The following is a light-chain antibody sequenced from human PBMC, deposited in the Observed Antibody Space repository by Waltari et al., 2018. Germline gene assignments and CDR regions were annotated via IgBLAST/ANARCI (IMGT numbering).Light chain of an antibody. J-gene: IGKJ1*01. CDR1: QSVGRTF. V-gene: IGKV3-20*01. Sequence: EIVLTQSPGTLSLSPGERATLSCRATQSVGRTFAWYQQRPGQAPRLLMYGASIRATDIPDRFAGSGSGTDFSLTISRLEPEDFAVYYCQHYFRLPVTFGQGTKVEIK. CDR2: GAS. CDR3: QHYFRLPVT.